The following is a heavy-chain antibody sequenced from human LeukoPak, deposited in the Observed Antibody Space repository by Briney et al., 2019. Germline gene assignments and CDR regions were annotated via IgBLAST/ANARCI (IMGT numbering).Heavy chain of an antibody. CDR3: ANGPTSGGYFSYFDY. CDR2: IIPIFGTA. V-gene: IGHV1-69*06. Sequence: SVKVSCKASGGTFSSYAISWVRQAPGQGLEWMGGIIPIFGTANYAQKFQGRVTITADKSTSTAYMELSSLRSEDTAVYYCANGPTSGGYFSYFDYWGQGTLVTVSS. CDR1: GGTFSSYA. J-gene: IGHJ4*02. D-gene: IGHD2-21*02.